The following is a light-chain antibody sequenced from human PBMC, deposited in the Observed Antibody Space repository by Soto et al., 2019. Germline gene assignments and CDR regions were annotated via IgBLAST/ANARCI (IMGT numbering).Light chain of an antibody. CDR2: AAS. Sequence: EIVLTQSPGTLPLSPGERATLSCRASLSVACNYLAWYQQKPGQAPRLLIYAASGRATGIPDRFSGSGSGTDFTLTISSLEPEDFAVYYCQQYGSAPWTFGQGTKVEIK. CDR1: LSVACNY. V-gene: IGKV3-20*01. J-gene: IGKJ1*01. CDR3: QQYGSAPWT.